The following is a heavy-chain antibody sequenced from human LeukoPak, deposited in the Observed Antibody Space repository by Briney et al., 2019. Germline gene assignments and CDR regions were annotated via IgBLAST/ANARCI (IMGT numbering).Heavy chain of an antibody. CDR3: ARDCSSTSCYGRSVRYYYYYMDV. V-gene: IGHV1-18*04. Sequence: SENVSCKTSGYTFTNYYMHWVQQPPGQGVEGMGWISAYNGNTNYAQKLQGRVTMTTDTSTSTAYMQLRSLRSDDTAVYYCARDCSSTSCYGRSVRYYYYYMDVWGKGTTVTVSS. CDR2: ISAYNGNT. CDR1: GYTFTNYY. J-gene: IGHJ6*03. D-gene: IGHD2-2*01.